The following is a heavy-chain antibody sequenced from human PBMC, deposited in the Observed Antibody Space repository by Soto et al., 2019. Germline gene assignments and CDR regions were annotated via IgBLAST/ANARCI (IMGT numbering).Heavy chain of an antibody. J-gene: IGHJ6*02. CDR3: ARRDSSSNYYYYGMDV. D-gene: IGHD6-6*01. Sequence: ASVKVSCKASGGTFSSYAISWVRQAPGQGLEWMGGIIPIFGTANYAQKFQGRVTITADESTSTAYMELSSLRSEDTAVYYCARRDSSSNYYYYGMDVWGQGTTVTVSS. CDR2: IIPIFGTA. CDR1: GGTFSSYA. V-gene: IGHV1-69*13.